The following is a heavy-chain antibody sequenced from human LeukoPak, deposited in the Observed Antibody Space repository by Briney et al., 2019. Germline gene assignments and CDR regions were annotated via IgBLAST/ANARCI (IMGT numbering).Heavy chain of an antibody. Sequence: GASVKVSCKASGYTFTSYDINWVRQATGQGLEWMGWMNPNSGNTGYAQKFQGRVTMTRNTSISTACMELSSLRSEDTAVYYCARDNGGTAMAYYYYYYMDVWGKGTTVIISS. V-gene: IGHV1-8*01. D-gene: IGHD5-18*01. CDR2: MNPNSGNT. CDR1: GYTFTSYD. CDR3: ARDNGGTAMAYYYYYYMDV. J-gene: IGHJ6*03.